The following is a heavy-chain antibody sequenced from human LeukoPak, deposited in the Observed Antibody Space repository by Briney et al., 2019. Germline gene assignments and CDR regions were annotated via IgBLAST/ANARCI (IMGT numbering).Heavy chain of an antibody. D-gene: IGHD3-3*01. Sequence: ASVKVSCKASGYTFTSYDINWVRQATGQGLEWMGWMNPNSGNTGYALKFQGRVTITRNTSISTAYMELSSLRSEDTAVYYCARGGTYYDFWSGQSDYWGQGTLVTVSS. CDR2: MNPNSGNT. CDR3: ARGGTYYDFWSGQSDY. V-gene: IGHV1-8*03. CDR1: GYTFTSYD. J-gene: IGHJ4*02.